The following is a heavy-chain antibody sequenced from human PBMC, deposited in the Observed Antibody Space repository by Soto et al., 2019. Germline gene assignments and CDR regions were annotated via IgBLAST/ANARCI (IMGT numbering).Heavy chain of an antibody. CDR2: TYYRSKWYN. V-gene: IGHV6-1*01. CDR3: ARAKEYSSSSGMDV. CDR1: GDSVSSNSAA. J-gene: IGHJ6*02. Sequence: QVQLQQSGPGLVKPSQTLSLTCAISGDSVSSNSAAWNWIRQSPSRGLEWLGRTYYRSKWYNDYAVSVKSRITINPDTSKNQFSLQVNSMTAEDTAVYDCARAKEYSSSSGMDVWGQGTTVTVSS. D-gene: IGHD6-6*01.